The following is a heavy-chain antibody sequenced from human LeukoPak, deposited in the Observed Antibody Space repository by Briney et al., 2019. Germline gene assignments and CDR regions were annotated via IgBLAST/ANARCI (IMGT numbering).Heavy chain of an antibody. D-gene: IGHD6-19*01. CDR1: GGSISSYY. J-gene: IGHJ5*02. V-gene: IGHV4-59*01. Sequence: SETLSLTCTVSGGSISSYYWSWIRQPPGKGLEWIGYIYYSGSTNYNPSLKSRVTISVNTSKNQFSLKLSSVTAADTAVYYCARGRSGWYRFDPWGQGTLVTVSS. CDR3: ARGRSGWYRFDP. CDR2: IYYSGST.